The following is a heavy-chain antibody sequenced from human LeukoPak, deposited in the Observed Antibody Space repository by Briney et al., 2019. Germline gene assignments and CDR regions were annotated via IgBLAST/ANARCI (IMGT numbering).Heavy chain of an antibody. Sequence: ASVKVSCKASGYTFTSYGISWVRQAPGQGLEWMGWISAYNGNTNYAQKLQGRVIMTTDTSTSTAYMELRSLRSDDTAVYYCARDRSSGWYFDYWGQGTLVTVSS. V-gene: IGHV1-18*01. D-gene: IGHD6-19*01. J-gene: IGHJ4*02. CDR2: ISAYNGNT. CDR3: ARDRSSGWYFDY. CDR1: GYTFTSYG.